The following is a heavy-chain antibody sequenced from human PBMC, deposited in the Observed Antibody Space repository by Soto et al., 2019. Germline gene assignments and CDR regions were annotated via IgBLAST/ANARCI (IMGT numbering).Heavy chain of an antibody. J-gene: IGHJ4*02. CDR3: ARDDRSVSGVVTLDH. Sequence: QVQIVQSGAEVKRPGASVRVSCRATGYSFKNYAVHWVRQAPGQRLEWMGFTNEGSGNTRFSQKFQGRISITRDTAASTDYLDLGSLTSEDTAIYYCARDDRSVSGVVTLDHWGPGTLVTVSS. V-gene: IGHV1-3*01. D-gene: IGHD3-3*01. CDR1: GYSFKNYA. CDR2: TNEGSGNT.